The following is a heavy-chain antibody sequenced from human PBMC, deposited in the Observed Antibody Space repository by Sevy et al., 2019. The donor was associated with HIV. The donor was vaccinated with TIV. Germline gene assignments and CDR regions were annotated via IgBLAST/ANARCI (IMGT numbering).Heavy chain of an antibody. D-gene: IGHD2-21*02. J-gene: IGHJ1*01. CDR1: GFIFSDFY. V-gene: IGHV3-11*01. Sequence: GGSLRLSCAASGFIFSDFYMSWVRQAPGKGLEWISYISSRGTTIYYADSVKGRFTISRDNAKNSLYLQMNSLTAEDTAVYYCAKDGVYGGDFEHFQHWGQGTLVTVSS. CDR2: ISSRGTTI. CDR3: AKDGVYGGDFEHFQH.